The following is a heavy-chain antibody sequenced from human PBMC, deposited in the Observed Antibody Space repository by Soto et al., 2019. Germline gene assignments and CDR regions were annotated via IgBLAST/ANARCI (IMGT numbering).Heavy chain of an antibody. J-gene: IGHJ4*02. CDR1: GGTFSSYA. V-gene: IGHV1-69*13. CDR3: ARGQGMVRGVIIAYFDY. D-gene: IGHD3-10*01. CDR2: IIPIFGTA. Sequence: ASVKVSGKASGGTFSSYAISWVRQAPGQGLEWMGGIIPIFGTANYAQKFQGRVTITADESTSTAYMELSSLRSEDTAVYYCARGQGMVRGVIIAYFDYWGQGTLVTRLL.